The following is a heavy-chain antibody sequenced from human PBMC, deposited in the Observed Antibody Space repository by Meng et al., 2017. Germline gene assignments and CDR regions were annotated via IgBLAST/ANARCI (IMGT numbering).Heavy chain of an antibody. CDR3: ARDIRGYDILTGYPPNNWFDP. J-gene: IGHJ5*02. Sequence: ASVKVSCKASGYTFTSYYMHWVRQAPGQGLEWMGIINPSGGSTSYAQKFQGRVTMTRDTSTSTVYMELSSLRSEDTAVYYCARDIRGYDILTGYPPNNWFDPWGQGTLVTVSS. D-gene: IGHD3-9*01. V-gene: IGHV1-46*01. CDR1: GYTFTSYY. CDR2: INPSGGST.